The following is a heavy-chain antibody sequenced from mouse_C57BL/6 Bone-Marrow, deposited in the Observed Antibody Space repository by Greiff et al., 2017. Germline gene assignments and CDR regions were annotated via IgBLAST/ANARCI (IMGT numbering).Heavy chain of an antibody. J-gene: IGHJ1*03. Sequence: EVLLVESGGGLVKPGGSLKLSCAASGFTFSSYSMSWVRQTPEKRLEWVATISDGGGYTYYPDNVKGRFTLSRDNAKNNLYLQMSNLKSEDTAMYYCARDMRVTTYWYFDVWGTGTTVTVSS. CDR3: ARDMRVTTYWYFDV. CDR2: ISDGGGYT. V-gene: IGHV5-4*01. CDR1: GFTFSSYS. D-gene: IGHD2-3*01.